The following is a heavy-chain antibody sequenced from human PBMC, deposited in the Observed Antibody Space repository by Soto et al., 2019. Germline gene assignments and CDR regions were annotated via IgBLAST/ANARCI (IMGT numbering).Heavy chain of an antibody. Sequence: QVQLQRWGAGLLKPSETLSLTCAVYGGSFNSYYWSWIRQPPGKGLEWIGEINYSGSTNYNPSLKSRVTISVDSSKNHFSLKLSDVTAADTAVYYCARGHKQQLVRSGGGFDPWGQGTLVTVSS. J-gene: IGHJ5*02. V-gene: IGHV4-34*01. CDR1: GGSFNSYY. CDR3: ARGHKQQLVRSGGGFDP. CDR2: INYSGST. D-gene: IGHD6-13*01.